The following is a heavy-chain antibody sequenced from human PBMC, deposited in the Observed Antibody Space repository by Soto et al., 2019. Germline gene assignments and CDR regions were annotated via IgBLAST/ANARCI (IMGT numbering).Heavy chain of an antibody. CDR1: GFTFSSHG. Sequence: EAQLLESGGDWAQPGGSLRLSCAASGFTFSSHGMRWVRQAPGKGLEWIAGLSRGGGTTYYADSVKGRFTISRDNSKNTLDLIRNSLKVEDTALYYCAKDGQYRTDGFDVWGQGTMVTVSS. V-gene: IGHV3-23*01. CDR2: LSRGGGTT. D-gene: IGHD6-6*01. J-gene: IGHJ3*01. CDR3: AKDGQYRTDGFDV.